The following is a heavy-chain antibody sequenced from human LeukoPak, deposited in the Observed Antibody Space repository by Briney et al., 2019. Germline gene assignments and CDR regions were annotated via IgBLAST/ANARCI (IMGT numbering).Heavy chain of an antibody. Sequence: GGSLRLSCAASGFTFSTYGIHWARQAPGKGLEWVAFIRYDGTNKWYADSVKGRFTISRDNSKNMLYLQMNSLRAEDTAVYHCAKDRDYGDYPSAYYYYMDVWGKGTTVTVSS. J-gene: IGHJ6*03. CDR3: AKDRDYGDYPSAYYYYMDV. CDR2: IRYDGTNK. CDR1: GFTFSTYG. V-gene: IGHV3-30*02. D-gene: IGHD4-17*01.